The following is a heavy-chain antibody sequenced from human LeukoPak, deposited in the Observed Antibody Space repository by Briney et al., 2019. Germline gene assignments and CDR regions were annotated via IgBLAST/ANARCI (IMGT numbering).Heavy chain of an antibody. CDR3: ARADSSSWYGDY. V-gene: IGHV1-69*04. D-gene: IGHD6-13*01. CDR2: IIPILGIA. Sequence: SVKVSCKASGGTFSSYAISWVRQAPGQGLEWMGRIIPILGIANYAQKFQGRVTITADKSTSTAYMELSSLRSEDTAVYYCARADSSSWYGDYWGQGTLVTVSS. J-gene: IGHJ4*02. CDR1: GGTFSSYA.